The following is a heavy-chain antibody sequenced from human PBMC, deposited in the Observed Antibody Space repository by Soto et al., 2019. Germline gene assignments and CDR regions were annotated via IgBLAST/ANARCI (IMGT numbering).Heavy chain of an antibody. CDR3: ARDLWSGSSPRGY. V-gene: IGHV3-30-3*01. J-gene: IGHJ4*02. CDR1: GFTFSSYA. CDR2: ISYDGSNK. Sequence: GGSLRLSCAASGFTFSSYAMHWVRQAPGKGLEWVAVISYDGSNKYYADSVKGRFTISRDNSKNTLYLQMNSLRAEDTAVYYCARDLWSGSSPRGYWGQGTLVTVSS. D-gene: IGHD2-15*01.